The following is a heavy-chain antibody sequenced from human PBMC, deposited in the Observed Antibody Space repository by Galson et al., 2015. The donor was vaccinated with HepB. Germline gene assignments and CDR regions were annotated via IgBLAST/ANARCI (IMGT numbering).Heavy chain of an antibody. CDR3: ARDRSDLTIAAAGYNWFDP. D-gene: IGHD6-13*01. V-gene: IGHV1-46*01. Sequence: SVKVSCKASGYTFTSYYMHWVRQAPGQGLEWMGIINPSGGSTSYAQKFQGRVTMTRDTSTSTVYMELSSLRSEDTAVYYCARDRSDLTIAAAGYNWFDPWGQGTLVTVSS. CDR2: INPSGGST. CDR1: GYTFTSYY. J-gene: IGHJ5*02.